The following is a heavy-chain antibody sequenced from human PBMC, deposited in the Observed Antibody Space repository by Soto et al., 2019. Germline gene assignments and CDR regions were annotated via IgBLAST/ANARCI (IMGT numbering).Heavy chain of an antibody. J-gene: IGHJ4*02. CDR3: ARERGGSGHQEGLDY. V-gene: IGHV3-30-3*01. CDR2: ISYDGSNK. D-gene: IGHD6-19*01. CDR1: GFTFSSYA. Sequence: GGSLRLSCAASGFTFSSYAMHWVRQAPGKGLEWVAVISYDGSNKYYADSVKGRFTISRDNSKNTLYLQMNSLRAEDTAVYYCARERGGSGHQEGLDYWGQGTLVTVSS.